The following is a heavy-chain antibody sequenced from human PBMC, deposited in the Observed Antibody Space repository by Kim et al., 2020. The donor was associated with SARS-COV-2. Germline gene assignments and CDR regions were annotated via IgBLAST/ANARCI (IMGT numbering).Heavy chain of an antibody. J-gene: IGHJ4*02. V-gene: IGHV3-53*01. CDR1: GFTVSSNY. Sequence: GGSLRLSCAASGFTVSSNYMSWVRQAPGKGLEWVSVIYSGGSTYYADSVKGRFTISRDNSKNTLYLQMNSLRAEDTAVYYCARERARRGGFDYWGQGTLVTVSS. CDR3: ARERARRGGFDY. CDR2: IYSGGST. D-gene: IGHD3-16*01.